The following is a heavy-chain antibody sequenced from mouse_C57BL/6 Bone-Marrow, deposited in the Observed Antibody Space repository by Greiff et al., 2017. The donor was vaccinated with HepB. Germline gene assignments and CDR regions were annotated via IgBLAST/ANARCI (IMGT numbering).Heavy chain of an antibody. CDR1: GFTFSDYG. Sequence: EVKLMESGGGLVQPGGSLKLSCAASGFTFSDYGMAWVRQAPRKGPEWVAFISNLAYSIYYADTVTGRFTISRENAKNTLYLEMSRLRSEDTAMYYCARGGNFPFAYWGQGTLVTVSA. D-gene: IGHD2-1*01. V-gene: IGHV5-15*01. CDR3: ARGGNFPFAY. CDR2: ISNLAYSI. J-gene: IGHJ3*01.